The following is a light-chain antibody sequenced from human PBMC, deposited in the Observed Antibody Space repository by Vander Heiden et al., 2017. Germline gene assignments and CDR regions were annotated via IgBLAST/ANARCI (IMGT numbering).Light chain of an antibody. CDR2: GKT. V-gene: IGLV3-19*01. Sequence: SSELTQDPAVSVALGQTVRITGQGDSVRSYYASLYQRKPGQAPVLVIFGKTDRPSATPDRFSGSSSGNTASLTITGAQAEDEADYYCNSRDSSGNHLVVVFGGGTKLTVL. CDR1: SVRSYY. CDR3: NSRDSSGNHLVVV. J-gene: IGLJ2*01.